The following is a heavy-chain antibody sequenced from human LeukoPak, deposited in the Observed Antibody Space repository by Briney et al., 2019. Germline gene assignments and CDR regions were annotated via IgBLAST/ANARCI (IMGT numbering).Heavy chain of an antibody. CDR3: ASSIAVAGKYDAFDI. CDR2: IIPIFGTA. D-gene: IGHD6-19*01. V-gene: IGHV1-69*06. Sequence: ASVKVSCKASGGTFSSYAISWVRQAPGQGLEWMGGIIPIFGTANYAQKFQGRVTITADKSTSTAYMELSSLRSEDTAVYYCASSIAVAGKYDAFDIWGQGTMVTVSS. J-gene: IGHJ3*02. CDR1: GGTFSSYA.